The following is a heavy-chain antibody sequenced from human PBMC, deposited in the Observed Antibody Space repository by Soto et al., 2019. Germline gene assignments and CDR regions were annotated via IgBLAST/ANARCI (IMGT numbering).Heavy chain of an antibody. CDR3: ARDPPRYDFWSGYQTEGDDAFDI. Sequence: GGSLRLSCAASGFTFSSYWMSWVRQAPGKGLEWVANIKQDGSEKYYVDSVKGRFTISRDNAKNPLYLQMNSLRAEDTAVYYCARDPPRYDFWSGYQTEGDDAFDIWGQGTMVTVSS. D-gene: IGHD3-3*01. J-gene: IGHJ3*02. CDR2: IKQDGSEK. CDR1: GFTFSSYW. V-gene: IGHV3-7*05.